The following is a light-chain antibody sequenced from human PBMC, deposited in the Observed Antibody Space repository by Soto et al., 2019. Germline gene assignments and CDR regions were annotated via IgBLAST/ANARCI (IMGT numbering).Light chain of an antibody. J-gene: IGLJ2*01. V-gene: IGLV4-69*01. CDR2: LNSDGSH. CDR1: RGHSNYA. CDR3: QTWGTGIVL. Sequence: QLVLTQSPSASASLGASVKLTCTLSRGHSNYAIAWHQQQPEKGPRYLMKLNSDGSHSKGDGIPDRFSGSSSGAERYLTISSLQSEDEADYYCQTWGTGIVLFGGGTKVTVL.